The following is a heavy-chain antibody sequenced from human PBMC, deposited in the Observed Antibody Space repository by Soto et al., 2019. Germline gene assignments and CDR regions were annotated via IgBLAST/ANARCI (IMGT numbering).Heavy chain of an antibody. V-gene: IGHV3-30-3*01. Sequence: QVQLVESGGGVVQPGRSLRLSCAASGFTFSSYAMHWVRQAPGKGLEWVAVISYDGSNKYYADSVKGRFTISRDNSKNTLYLQMNSLRAEDTAVYYCARDHRVSGACDIWGQGTMVTVSS. CDR3: ARDHRVSGACDI. CDR1: GFTFSSYA. J-gene: IGHJ3*02. CDR2: ISYDGSNK. D-gene: IGHD6-13*01.